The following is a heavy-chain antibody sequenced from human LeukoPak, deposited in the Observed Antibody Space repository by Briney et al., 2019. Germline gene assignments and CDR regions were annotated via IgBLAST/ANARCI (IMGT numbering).Heavy chain of an antibody. CDR3: ARGGAYHYALDV. CDR1: GFIVSSND. Sequence: GGSLRLSCALSGFIVSSNDMSWVRQAPGEGLEWVSGIHSGGTTYYADSVKGRFTISRQNSKNTLYLQMNSLTSEDTAVYFCARGGAYHYALDVWSQGTKVTVSS. J-gene: IGHJ6*02. V-gene: IGHV3-53*04. CDR2: IHSGGTT. D-gene: IGHD3-16*01.